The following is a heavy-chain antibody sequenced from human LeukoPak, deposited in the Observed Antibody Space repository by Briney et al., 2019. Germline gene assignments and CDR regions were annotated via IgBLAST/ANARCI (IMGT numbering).Heavy chain of an antibody. CDR2: ISSSSSYI. Sequence: GGSLRLSCAASGFTFSSYSMNWVRQAPGKGLEWVSSISSSSSYIYYADSVKGRFTISRDNAKNSLYPQMNSLRAEDTAVYYCARDHLRADYGDFGYWGQGTLVTVSS. J-gene: IGHJ4*02. CDR1: GFTFSSYS. CDR3: ARDHLRADYGDFGY. D-gene: IGHD4-17*01. V-gene: IGHV3-21*01.